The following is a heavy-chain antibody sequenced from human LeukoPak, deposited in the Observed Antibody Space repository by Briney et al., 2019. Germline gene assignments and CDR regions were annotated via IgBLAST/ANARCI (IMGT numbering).Heavy chain of an antibody. CDR2: FDPEDGET. CDR1: GYTLTELS. V-gene: IGHV1-24*01. CDR3: ATESLNAYGSGSYYWYY. J-gene: IGHJ4*02. D-gene: IGHD3-10*01. Sequence: ASVKVSCKVSGYTLTELSMHWVRQAPGKGLEWMGGFDPEDGETIYAQKFQGRITMTEDTSTDTAYMELSSLRSEDTAVYYCATESLNAYGSGSYYWYYWGQGTLVTVSS.